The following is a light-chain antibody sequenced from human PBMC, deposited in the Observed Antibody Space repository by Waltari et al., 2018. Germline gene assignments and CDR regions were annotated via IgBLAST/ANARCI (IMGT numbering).Light chain of an antibody. Sequence: QSALTQPASLSGSHGQSITISCTGTSSDVGYYNLVSWYQQHPGKAPKLMIYEVNKRPSGVSNRFSASKSGNTASLTISGLQAEDEADYHCCSYAGGSTFVVFGGGTKLTVL. J-gene: IGLJ2*01. CDR3: CSYAGGSTFVV. V-gene: IGLV2-23*02. CDR1: SSDVGYYNL. CDR2: EVN.